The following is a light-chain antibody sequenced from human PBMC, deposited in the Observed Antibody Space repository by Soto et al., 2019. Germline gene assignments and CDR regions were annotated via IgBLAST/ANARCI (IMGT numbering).Light chain of an antibody. V-gene: IGLV2-23*01. J-gene: IGLJ1*01. CDR3: CSYAGSNTYV. CDR1: SSDVGNYNL. Sequence: QSALTQPASVSGSPGQSITIFCTGTSSDVGNYNLVSWYKHHPGEVPQLIVYEGNKRPSGVSNRFSGSKSGDTASLTISGLQAEDEADYSCCSYAGSNTYVFGTGTKLTVL. CDR2: EGN.